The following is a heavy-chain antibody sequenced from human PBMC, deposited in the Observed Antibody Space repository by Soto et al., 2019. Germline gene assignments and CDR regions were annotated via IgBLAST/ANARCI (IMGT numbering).Heavy chain of an antibody. D-gene: IGHD2-15*01. Sequence: GGSLRLSCAASGFTFSSYGMHWVRQAPGKGLEWVAVISYDGSNKYYADSVKGRFTISRDNSKNTLYLQMNSLRAEDTAVYYCAKSCSGGSCYSVYWGQGTLVTVSS. V-gene: IGHV3-30*18. CDR1: GFTFSSYG. CDR3: AKSCSGGSCYSVY. J-gene: IGHJ4*02. CDR2: ISYDGSNK.